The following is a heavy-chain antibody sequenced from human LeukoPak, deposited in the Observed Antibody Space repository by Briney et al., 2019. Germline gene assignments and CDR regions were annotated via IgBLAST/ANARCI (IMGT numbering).Heavy chain of an antibody. D-gene: IGHD2-2*01. CDR2: IIPILGIA. Sequence: ASVKVPCKASGGTFSSYAISWVRQAPGHGLEWMGRIIPILGIANYAQKFQGRVTITADKSTYTAYMELSSLRSEDTAVYYCASTSDCSTTSCPNAFDYWGQGTLVTVSS. CDR1: GGTFSSYA. CDR3: ASTSDCSTTSCPNAFDY. J-gene: IGHJ4*02. V-gene: IGHV1-69*04.